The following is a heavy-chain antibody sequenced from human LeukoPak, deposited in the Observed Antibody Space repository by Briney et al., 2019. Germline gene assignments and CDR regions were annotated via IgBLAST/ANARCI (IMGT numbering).Heavy chain of an antibody. Sequence: PSETLCLTCAVYGGSFSNYYWTWIRQTPGKGHEWIGEISHTGDITNYNPSLKSRVSISVDSSKKQFSLKVTSVTAADTGVYYCVRVPDITARPCDSWGPGTLVTVSS. J-gene: IGHJ4*02. V-gene: IGHV4-34*01. D-gene: IGHD1-1*01. CDR1: GGSFSNYY. CDR3: VRVPDITARPCDS. CDR2: ISHTGDIT.